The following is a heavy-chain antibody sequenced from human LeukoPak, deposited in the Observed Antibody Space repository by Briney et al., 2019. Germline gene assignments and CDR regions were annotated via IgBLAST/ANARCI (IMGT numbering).Heavy chain of an antibody. CDR1: GFTFSSYA. V-gene: IGHV3-23*01. D-gene: IGHD3-22*01. CDR3: AKGRGSGYYYDAFDI. CDR2: ISGSGGST. J-gene: IGHJ3*02. Sequence: GGSLRLSCAASGFTFSSYAMSWVRQAPGKGLEWVSAISGSGGSTYYADSVKGQFTISRDNSKNTLYLQMNSLRAEDTAVYYCAKGRGSGYYYDAFDIWGQGTMVTVSS.